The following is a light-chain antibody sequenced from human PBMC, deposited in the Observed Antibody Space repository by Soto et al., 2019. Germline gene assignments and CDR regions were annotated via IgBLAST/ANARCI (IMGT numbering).Light chain of an antibody. Sequence: QSALAQPASVSGSPGQSITISCTGTSSDVGGYDFVSWYQLHPGKAPKLMVFEXXXXPSGVPYRFSGSKSGNTASLTISGLQAEDEADYYCCSYEGSGTYVFGTGNKVTV. J-gene: IGLJ1*01. CDR2: EXX. CDR3: CSYEGSGTYV. V-gene: IGLV2-23*01. CDR1: SSDVGGYDF.